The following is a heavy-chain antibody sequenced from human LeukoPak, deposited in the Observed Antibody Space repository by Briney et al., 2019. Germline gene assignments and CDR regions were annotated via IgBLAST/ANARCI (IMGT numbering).Heavy chain of an antibody. D-gene: IGHD1-7*01. CDR1: GFTFSSYG. Sequence: GGSLRLSCAASGFTFSSYGMHWVRQAPGKGLEWVAFIRYDGSNKYYADSVKGRFTISRDNSKNTLYLQMNSLRAEDTAVYYCAKDRGYNWNYLDYWGQGTLVTVSS. V-gene: IGHV3-30*02. CDR2: IRYDGSNK. J-gene: IGHJ4*02. CDR3: AKDRGYNWNYLDY.